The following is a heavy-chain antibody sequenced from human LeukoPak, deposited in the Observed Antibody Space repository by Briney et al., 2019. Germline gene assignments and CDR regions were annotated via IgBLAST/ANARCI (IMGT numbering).Heavy chain of an antibody. J-gene: IGHJ6*02. V-gene: IGHV3-30-3*01. CDR2: ISYDGGNN. CDR1: GFTFSSYV. D-gene: IGHD2-8*01. CDR3: ARAPNHYYGMDV. Sequence: GGSLRLSCAASGFTFSSYVMHWVRQAPGKGLEWVAIISYDGGNNYYADSVKGRFTVSRDNSKNTLYLQMNSLRAEDTAVFYCARAPNHYYGMDVWGQGTTVSVSS.